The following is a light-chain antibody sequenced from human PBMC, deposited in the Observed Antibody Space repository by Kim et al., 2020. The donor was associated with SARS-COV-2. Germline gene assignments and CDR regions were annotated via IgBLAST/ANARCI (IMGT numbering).Light chain of an antibody. J-gene: IGLJ3*02. CDR3: SAWDNSLSAWV. CDR2: RNN. Sequence: LTQPPSVSKGLRQTATLTCTGNSNNVGNQGAAWLQQHQGHPPKLLSYRNNNRPSGISERLSASRSGNTASLTITGLQPEDEADYYCSAWDNSLSAWVFGGGTQLTV. CDR1: SNNVGNQG. V-gene: IGLV10-54*01.